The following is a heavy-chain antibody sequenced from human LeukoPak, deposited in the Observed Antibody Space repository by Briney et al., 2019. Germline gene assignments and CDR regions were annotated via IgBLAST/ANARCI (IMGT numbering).Heavy chain of an antibody. D-gene: IGHD6-13*01. V-gene: IGHV4-4*07. J-gene: IGHJ5*02. Sequence: SETLSLTCTVSGGSLSSYYWSWIRQPAGKGLEWIGRIYTSGSPNYNPSLKSRVTMSVDTSKNQFSLKLSSVTAADTAVYYCARGGRYRSSWYWFDPWGQGTLVTVSS. CDR3: ARGGRYRSSWYWFDP. CDR2: IYTSGSP. CDR1: GGSLSSYY.